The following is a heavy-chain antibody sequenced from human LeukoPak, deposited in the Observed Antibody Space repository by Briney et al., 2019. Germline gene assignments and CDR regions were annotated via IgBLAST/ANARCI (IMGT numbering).Heavy chain of an antibody. CDR3: SSSLDY. J-gene: IGHJ4*02. CDR2: IFYSGST. CDR1: GGSISTSNYY. D-gene: IGHD6-13*01. Sequence: SETLSLTCTVSGGSISTSNYYWGWIRQPPGKGLEWIGNIFYSGSTYYSPSLRSRVTISLDTSRNQFSLKLSSVTAADTAVYYCSSSLDYWGQGTLVTVSS. V-gene: IGHV4-39*01.